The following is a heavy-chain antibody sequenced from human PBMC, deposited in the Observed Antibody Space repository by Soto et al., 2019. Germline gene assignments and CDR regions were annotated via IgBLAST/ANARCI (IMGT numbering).Heavy chain of an antibody. D-gene: IGHD3-22*01. V-gene: IGHV3-30*18. Sequence: GGSLRLSCAASGFTFSSYGMHWVRQAPGKGLEWVAVISYDGSNKYYADSVKGRFTISRDNSKNTLYLQMNSLRAEDTAVYYCAKDHYYDSSGYGYYYYGMDVWGQGTTVTVSS. J-gene: IGHJ6*02. CDR3: AKDHYYDSSGYGYYYYGMDV. CDR1: GFTFSSYG. CDR2: ISYDGSNK.